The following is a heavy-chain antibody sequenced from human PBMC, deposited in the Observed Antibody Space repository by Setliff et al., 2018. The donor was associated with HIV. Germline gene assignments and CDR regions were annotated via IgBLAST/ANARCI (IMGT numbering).Heavy chain of an antibody. J-gene: IGHJ4*02. CDR2: INHSGST. CDR1: GFTFSNYA. V-gene: IGHV4-34*01. CDR3: ARSLVVTAHLDY. D-gene: IGHD2-21*02. Sequence: AGSLRLSCAATGFTFSNYAMSWIRQPPGKGLEWIGEINHSGSTNYNPSLKSRVTMSVDKSKNQFSLRLSSVTAADTAVYYCARSLVVTAHLDYWGQGTLVTVSS.